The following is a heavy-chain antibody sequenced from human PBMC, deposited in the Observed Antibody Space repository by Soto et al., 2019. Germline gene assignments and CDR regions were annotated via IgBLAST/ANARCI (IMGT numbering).Heavy chain of an antibody. J-gene: IGHJ3*02. Sequence: GGSLRLSCAAPGFTFSSYAMSWVRQAPGKGLEWASAVSGSGGSTYYADSVKGRFTISRDNSKNTLYLQMNSLRAEDTAVYYCAIQGFYGSDAFDIWGQGTMVTV. V-gene: IGHV3-23*01. CDR1: GFTFSSYA. CDR2: VSGSGGST. D-gene: IGHD4-17*01. CDR3: AIQGFYGSDAFDI.